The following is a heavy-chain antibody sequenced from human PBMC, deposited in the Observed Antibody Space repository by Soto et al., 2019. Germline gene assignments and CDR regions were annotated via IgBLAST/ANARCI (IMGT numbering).Heavy chain of an antibody. Sequence: ASVKVSCKASGYTFTSYGISWVRQAPGQGLEWMGWISAYNGNTNYAQKLQGRVTMTTDTSTSTAYMELRSLRSDDTAVYYCAKAGPTELRYCTNGVCYPAWFDSWGQGTLVTVSS. J-gene: IGHJ5*01. D-gene: IGHD2-8*01. CDR2: ISAYNGNT. CDR1: GYTFTSYG. V-gene: IGHV1-18*01. CDR3: AKAGPTELRYCTNGVCYPAWFDS.